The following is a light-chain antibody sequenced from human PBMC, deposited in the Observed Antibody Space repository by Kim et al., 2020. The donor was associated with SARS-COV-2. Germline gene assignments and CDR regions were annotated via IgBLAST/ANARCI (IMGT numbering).Light chain of an antibody. CDR2: EDN. J-gene: IGLJ2*01. V-gene: IGLV3-1*01. CDR1: RLGDKY. Sequence: SVSPGQTARITCSGDRLGDKYACWYQQKPGQSPVVVIYEDNKRPSGIPERFSGSNSGNTATLTISGAQAMDEADYYCQAWDSSTVVFGGGTQLTVL. CDR3: QAWDSSTVV.